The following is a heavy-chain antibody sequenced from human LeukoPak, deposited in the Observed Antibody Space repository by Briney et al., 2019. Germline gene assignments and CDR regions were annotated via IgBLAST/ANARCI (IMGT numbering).Heavy chain of an antibody. CDR2: IWYDGSKK. CDR3: ARDCPNPNIAAAGTVPVLDY. V-gene: IGHV3-33*08. D-gene: IGHD6-13*01. J-gene: IGHJ4*02. Sequence: GGSLRLSCAASGFMFSNYGMQWVRQAPGKGLEWVAVIWYDGSKKYYADSVKGRFTISRDNSKNTLYLQMNSLRAEDTAVYYCARDCPNPNIAAAGTVPVLDYWGQGTLVTVSP. CDR1: GFMFSNYG.